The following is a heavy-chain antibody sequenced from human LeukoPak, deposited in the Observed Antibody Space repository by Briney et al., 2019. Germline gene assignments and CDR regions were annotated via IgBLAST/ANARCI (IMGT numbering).Heavy chain of an antibody. CDR3: ARANFLYCSSTTCLFDY. Sequence: ASVKVSCKASGYTFTDYYMHWVRQAPGQGFEWVGRINPNDGDTNYAQKFQGRVTMTRDTSISTAHMEVSRLRSDDTAVYYCARANFLYCSSTTCLFDYWGQGTLVTVSS. CDR1: GYTFTDYY. CDR2: INPNDGDT. D-gene: IGHD2-2*01. J-gene: IGHJ4*02. V-gene: IGHV1-2*06.